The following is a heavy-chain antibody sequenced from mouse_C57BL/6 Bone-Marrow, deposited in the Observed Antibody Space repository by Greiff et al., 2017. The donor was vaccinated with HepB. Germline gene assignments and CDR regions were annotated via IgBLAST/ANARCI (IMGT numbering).Heavy chain of an antibody. CDR2: ISYDGSN. V-gene: IGHV3-6*01. D-gene: IGHD1-1*01. J-gene: IGHJ2*01. Sequence: DVQLQQSGPGLVKPSPSLSLTCSVTVYSITSGYYWNWIRQFPGNKLEWMGYISYDGSNNYNPSLKNRISFTRDTSKNQFFLKLNTMTTEDLATYYCARETYYYGGRYVDPFDCWCEGTTLTVS. CDR3: ARETYYYGGRYVDPFDC. CDR1: VYSITSGYY.